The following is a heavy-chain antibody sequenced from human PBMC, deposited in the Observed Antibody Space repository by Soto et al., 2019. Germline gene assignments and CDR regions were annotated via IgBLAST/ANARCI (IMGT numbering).Heavy chain of an antibody. V-gene: IGHV1-18*01. D-gene: IGHD3-22*01. J-gene: IGHJ3*02. CDR2: ISAYNGNT. CDR3: ARDLGQTYYYDSSGYSAFDI. Sequence: ASVKVSCKASGYTFPSYGISWVRQAPGQGLEWMGWISAYNGNTNYAQKLQGRVTMTTDTSTSTAYMELRSLRSDDTAVYYCARDLGQTYYYDSSGYSAFDIWGQGTMVTVSS. CDR1: GYTFPSYG.